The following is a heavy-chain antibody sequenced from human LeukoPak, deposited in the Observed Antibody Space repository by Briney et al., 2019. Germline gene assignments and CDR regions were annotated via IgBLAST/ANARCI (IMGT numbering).Heavy chain of an antibody. CDR2: IYSGGST. V-gene: IGHV3-53*04. Sequence: GGSLRLSCAASGFTVSTNYMSWVRQAPGKGLEWVSVIYSGGSTYYADSVKGRFTISRHNSENTLYLQMNSLRAEDTAVYYCARMDVRDGYNYLFDYWGQGTLVTVSS. CDR1: GFTVSTNY. J-gene: IGHJ4*02. CDR3: ARMDVRDGYNYLFDY. D-gene: IGHD5-24*01.